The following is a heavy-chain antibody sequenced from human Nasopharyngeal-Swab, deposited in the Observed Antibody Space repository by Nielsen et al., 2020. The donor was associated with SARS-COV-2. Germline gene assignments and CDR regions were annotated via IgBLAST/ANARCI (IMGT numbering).Heavy chain of an antibody. J-gene: IGHJ4*02. CDR2: ISWNSGSI. CDR3: AGAPKQVWSRDYFDT. D-gene: IGHD5-18*01. Sequence: GGSLRLSCAASGFTFDDYAMHWVRQAPGKGLEWVSGISWNSGSIGYADSVKGRFTISRDNAKNSLYLQMNSLRAEDTAVYYCAGAPKQVWSRDYFDTWGQGMLVTVSS. V-gene: IGHV3-9*01. CDR1: GFTFDDYA.